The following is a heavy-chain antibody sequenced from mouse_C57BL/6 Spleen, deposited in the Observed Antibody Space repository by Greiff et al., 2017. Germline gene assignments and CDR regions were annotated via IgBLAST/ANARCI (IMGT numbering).Heavy chain of an antibody. D-gene: IGHD1-1*01. CDR3: ARLGRHGPYYFDY. V-gene: IGHV1-80*01. CDR1: GYAFSSYW. J-gene: IGHJ2*01. CDR2: IYPGDGDT. Sequence: VQLQQSGAELVKPGASVKISCKASGYAFSSYWMNWVKQRPGKGLEWIGQIYPGDGDTNYNGKFKGKATLTADKSSSTAYMQLSSLTSEDSAVYVCARLGRHGPYYFDYWGQGTTLTVSS.